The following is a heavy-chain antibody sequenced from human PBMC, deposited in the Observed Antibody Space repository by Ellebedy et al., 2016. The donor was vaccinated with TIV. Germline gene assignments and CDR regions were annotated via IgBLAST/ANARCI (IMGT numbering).Heavy chain of an antibody. CDR3: ARKNHYNYGMDI. J-gene: IGHJ6*02. D-gene: IGHD2-2*02. Sequence: ASVKVSCKVSGNTLTELSMHWVRQAPGKGLEWMGGFDPEDGTTIYAQKFQGRVTMTEDTSADTAYMELSCLRSEDTAVYYCARKNHYNYGMDIWGQGTTVTVSS. CDR1: GNTLTELS. V-gene: IGHV1-24*01. CDR2: FDPEDGTT.